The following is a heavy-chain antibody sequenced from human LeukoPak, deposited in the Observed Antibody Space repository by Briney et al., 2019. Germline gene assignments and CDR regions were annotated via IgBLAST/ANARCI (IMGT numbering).Heavy chain of an antibody. Sequence: GGSLRLSCAASGFTFDDYAMPWVRQAPGKGLEWVSGVSWNSGSIGYADSVKGRFTISRDNAKNSLYLQMNSLRAEDTALYYCAKDDGYCSGGSCFAFDIWGQGTMVTVSS. CDR1: GFTFDDYA. V-gene: IGHV3-9*01. CDR3: AKDDGYCSGGSCFAFDI. J-gene: IGHJ3*02. CDR2: VSWNSGSI. D-gene: IGHD2-15*01.